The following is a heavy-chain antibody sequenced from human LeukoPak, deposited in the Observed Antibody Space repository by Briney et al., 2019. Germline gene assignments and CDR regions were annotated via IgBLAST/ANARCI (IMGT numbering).Heavy chain of an antibody. J-gene: IGHJ4*02. CDR1: GFTVNKKY. CDR2: IYSGGTT. V-gene: IGHV3-53*01. CDR3: ARGSSTHGEYYFDY. Sequence: PGGSLRLSCAASGFTVNKKYMTWVRQAPGKGLEWVSLIYSGGTTYYADSVKGRFTISRDNAKNSLYLQMNSLRAEDTAVYYCARGSSTHGEYYFDYWGQGTLVTVSS. D-gene: IGHD2-2*01.